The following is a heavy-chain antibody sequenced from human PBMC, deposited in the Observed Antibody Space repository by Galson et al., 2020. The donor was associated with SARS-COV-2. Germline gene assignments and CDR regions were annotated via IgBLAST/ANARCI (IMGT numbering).Heavy chain of an antibody. CDR2: FAPEDGET. Sequence: ASVKVSCKVSGSTLTELSMHWVRQAPGKGLEWMGGFAPEDGETIHAQKFQGRVTMTEDTSTDTAYMELSSLRSEDTAVYYCATWPAALGVKSGYDLLYYWGQGTLVTVSS. D-gene: IGHD5-12*01. CDR3: ATWPAALGVKSGYDLLYY. V-gene: IGHV1-24*01. J-gene: IGHJ4*02. CDR1: GSTLTELS.